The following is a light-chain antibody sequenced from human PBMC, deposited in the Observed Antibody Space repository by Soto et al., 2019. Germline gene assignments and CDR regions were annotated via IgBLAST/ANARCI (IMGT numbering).Light chain of an antibody. V-gene: IGKV2-24*01. CDR2: KVS. CDR1: QSLVHSDGNTY. J-gene: IGKJ4*01. Sequence: EIVMTQTPLSSPVALGQPTSISCRSSQSLVHSDGNTYLSWLQQRPGQPPRVLIYKVSNRFSGVPDRFTGSGAGTEFTPRISRVEAEDVGIYYCMQATRLISFGGGTKVDIQ. CDR3: MQATRLIS.